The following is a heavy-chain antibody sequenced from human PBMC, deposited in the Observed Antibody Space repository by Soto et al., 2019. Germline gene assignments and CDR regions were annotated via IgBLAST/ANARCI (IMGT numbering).Heavy chain of an antibody. CDR3: ARLEWSGNWFDP. CDR1: GYTFTSYY. D-gene: IGHD3-3*01. V-gene: IGHV1-46*01. J-gene: IGHJ5*02. Sequence: ASVKVSCKASGYTFTSYYMHWVRQAPGQGLEWMGIINPSSGSTTYAQKFQGRVTMTRDTSTSTVYMELSSLRSEDTAVYYCARLEWSGNWFDPWGQGTLVTVSS. CDR2: INPSSGST.